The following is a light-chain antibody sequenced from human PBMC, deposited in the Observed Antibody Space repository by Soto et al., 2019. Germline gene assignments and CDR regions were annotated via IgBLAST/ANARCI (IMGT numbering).Light chain of an antibody. Sequence: QSALTQPASVSGSPGQSITISCTGTSSDVGSYNLVSWYQHHPGKAPKLIIYEGNKRPSGVSNRFSGSKSGNTASLTISGLQTEDEADYSCCSYAGNGTFVFGTGTKVTVL. J-gene: IGLJ1*01. CDR3: CSYAGNGTFV. V-gene: IGLV2-23*01. CDR1: SSDVGSYNL. CDR2: EGN.